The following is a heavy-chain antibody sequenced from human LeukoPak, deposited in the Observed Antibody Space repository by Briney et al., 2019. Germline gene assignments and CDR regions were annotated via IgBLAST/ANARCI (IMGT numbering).Heavy chain of an antibody. CDR1: GGSISSYY. J-gene: IGHJ6*02. CDR2: IYYSGST. D-gene: IGHD3-22*01. V-gene: IGHV4-59*01. CDR3: ARNYYDSSGSYGMDV. Sequence: SETLSLTCTVSGGSISSYYWSWIRQPPGKGLEWIGYIYYSGSTNYNPSLKSRVTISVDTSKNRFSLKLSSVTAADTAVYYCARNYYDSSGSYGMDVWGQGTTVTVSS.